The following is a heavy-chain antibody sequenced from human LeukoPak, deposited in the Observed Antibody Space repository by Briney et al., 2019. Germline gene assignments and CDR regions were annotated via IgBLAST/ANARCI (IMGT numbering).Heavy chain of an antibody. CDR1: GGSISSGGYY. Sequence: PSETLSLTCTVSGGSISSGGYYWSWIRQHPGKGLEWIGYIYYSGSTYYNPSLKSRVTISVDTSKNQFSLKLSSVTAADTAVYYCAREVGSNYYYYMDVWGKGTTVTVSS. V-gene: IGHV4-31*03. CDR3: AREVGSNYYYYMDV. CDR2: IYYSGST. J-gene: IGHJ6*03. D-gene: IGHD4-11*01.